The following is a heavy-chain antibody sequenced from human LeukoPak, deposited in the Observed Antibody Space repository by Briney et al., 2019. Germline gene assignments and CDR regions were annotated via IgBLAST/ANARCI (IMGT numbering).Heavy chain of an antibody. CDR3: ARGGRVQLWFRGSYFDY. V-gene: IGHV4-59*01. CDR2: IYYSGST. J-gene: IGHJ4*02. Sequence: PSETLSLTCTVSGGSISSYYWSWIRQPPGKGLGWIGYIYYSGSTNYNPSLKSRVTISVDTSKNQFSLKLSSVTAADTAVYYCARGGRVQLWFRGSYFDYWGQGTLVTVSP. D-gene: IGHD5-18*01. CDR1: GGSISSYY.